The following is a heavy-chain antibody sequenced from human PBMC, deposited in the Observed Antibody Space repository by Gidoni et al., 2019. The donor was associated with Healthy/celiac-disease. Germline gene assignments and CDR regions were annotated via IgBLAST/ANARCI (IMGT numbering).Heavy chain of an antibody. CDR1: GFTFSSYA. V-gene: IGHV3-23*01. CDR3: AKDMVSVGQWLVPEYFQH. Sequence: EVQLLESGGGLVQPGGSLRLSCAASGFTFSSYAMSWVRQAPGKGLEWVSAISGSGGSTYYADSVKGRFTISRDNSKNTLYLQMNSLRAEDTAVYYCAKDMVSVGQWLVPEYFQHWGQGTLVTVSS. J-gene: IGHJ1*01. D-gene: IGHD6-19*01. CDR2: ISGSGGST.